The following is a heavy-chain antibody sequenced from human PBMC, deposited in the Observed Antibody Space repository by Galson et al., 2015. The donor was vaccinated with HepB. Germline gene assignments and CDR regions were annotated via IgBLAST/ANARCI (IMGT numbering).Heavy chain of an antibody. Sequence: SETLSLTCSVSHGSINNYYWSWIRQSPGNRLEWIGYIYYNGDTTYNPSLGYRVGMSVDTSVNQVSLWLTSMTAADTAVYYCARHPGRGSVGYAFDLWGQGTLVTVSA. CDR2: IYYNGDT. CDR1: HGSINNYY. CDR3: ARHPGRGSVGYAFDL. V-gene: IGHV4-59*08. J-gene: IGHJ4*02. D-gene: IGHD5-12*01.